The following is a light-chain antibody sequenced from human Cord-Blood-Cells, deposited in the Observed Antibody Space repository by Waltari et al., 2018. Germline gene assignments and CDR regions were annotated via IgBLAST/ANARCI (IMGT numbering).Light chain of an antibody. Sequence: QSALTQPPSASGSPGQSVTISCTGTSSDVGGYKYFSWYQQHPGKAPKLMIYEVSKWPSGVPDRFSGSKSGNTASLTVSGLQAEDEADYYCSSYAGSNNLGVFGGGTKLTVL. V-gene: IGLV2-8*01. CDR3: SSYAGSNNLGV. CDR1: SSDVGGYKY. J-gene: IGLJ2*01. CDR2: EVS.